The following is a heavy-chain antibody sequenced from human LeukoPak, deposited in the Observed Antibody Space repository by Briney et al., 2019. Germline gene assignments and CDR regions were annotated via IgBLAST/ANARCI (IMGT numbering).Heavy chain of an antibody. CDR2: TYYRSRRYN. CDR1: GDSVSSHSAT. CDR3: ARGLNWDFDY. D-gene: IGHD7-27*01. Sequence: SQTLSLTCAISGDSVSSHSATWNWIRQSPSRGLEWLGRTYYRSRRYNDDALSVRGRITVNPDTSKNQFSLQVNSVTPEDTAVYYCARGLNWDFDYWGQGTLVTVSS. J-gene: IGHJ4*02. V-gene: IGHV6-1*01.